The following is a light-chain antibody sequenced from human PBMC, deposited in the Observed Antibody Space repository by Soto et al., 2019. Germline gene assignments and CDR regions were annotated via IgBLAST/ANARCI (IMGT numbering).Light chain of an antibody. V-gene: IGKV3-11*01. CDR3: QQRSNWPRT. Sequence: IVLTQSPATLSLSPGERATLSCRASQSLSSYLAWYQQKPGQAPRLLIYDASNRATGIPARFSGSGSGTEFTLTISSLEPEDFAVYYCQQRSNWPRTFGPGTKVDIK. J-gene: IGKJ3*01. CDR2: DAS. CDR1: QSLSSY.